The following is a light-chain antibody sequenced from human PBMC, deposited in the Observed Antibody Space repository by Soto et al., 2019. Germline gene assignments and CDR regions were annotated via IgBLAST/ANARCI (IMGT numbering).Light chain of an antibody. CDR2: DVS. V-gene: IGLV2-14*03. CDR3: SSYTTSNTRQIV. Sequence: QSVLTQPASVSGSPGQLITISCTGTSSDVGGYNYVSWYQHHPGKAPKLMIFDVSNRPSGVSNRFSGSKSGNTASLTISGLQPEDEADYYCSSYTTSNTRQIVFGTGTKVTV. J-gene: IGLJ1*01. CDR1: SSDVGGYNY.